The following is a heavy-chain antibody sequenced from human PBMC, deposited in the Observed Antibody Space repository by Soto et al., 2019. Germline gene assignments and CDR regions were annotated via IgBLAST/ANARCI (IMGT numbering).Heavy chain of an antibody. CDR3: ARALGGDSSGYSLYYGMDV. CDR1: GGSISSGGYS. J-gene: IGHJ6*02. D-gene: IGHD3-22*01. V-gene: IGHV4-30-2*01. CDR2: IYHSGST. Sequence: SETLSLTCAVSGGSISSGGYSWSWIRQPPGKGLEWIGYIYHSGSTYYNPSLKSRVTISVDRSKNQFSLKLSSGTAADTAVYYCARALGGDSSGYSLYYGMDVWGQGTTVTVSS.